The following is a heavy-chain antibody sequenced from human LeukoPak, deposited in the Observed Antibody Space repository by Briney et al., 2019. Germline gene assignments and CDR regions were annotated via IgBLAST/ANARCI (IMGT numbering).Heavy chain of an antibody. CDR2: IYNGGII. D-gene: IGHD4-17*01. Sequence: SETLSLTCTVSGDSISRYYWSWIRQPAGKGLEWIGRIYNGGIITYNPSLKSRVTMSIDTSNNQFSLRLRFVTAADTAVYYCARLSTVTTSFDYWGQGTLVTVSS. CDR1: GDSISRYY. V-gene: IGHV4-4*07. CDR3: ARLSTVTTSFDY. J-gene: IGHJ4*02.